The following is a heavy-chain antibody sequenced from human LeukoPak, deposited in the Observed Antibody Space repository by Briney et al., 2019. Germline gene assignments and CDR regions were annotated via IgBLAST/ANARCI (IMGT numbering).Heavy chain of an antibody. Sequence: ASVKVSCKASGYTFTGYYIHWVRRAPGQGLEWMGWINPNSGATAYAQNPQGRVTMTRDMSISTVYMELSSLRSDDTAMYYCAVVLMGVTTDYWGQGTLVTVSS. D-gene: IGHD1-26*01. CDR1: GYTFTGYY. V-gene: IGHV1-2*02. CDR3: AVVLMGVTTDY. CDR2: INPNSGAT. J-gene: IGHJ4*02.